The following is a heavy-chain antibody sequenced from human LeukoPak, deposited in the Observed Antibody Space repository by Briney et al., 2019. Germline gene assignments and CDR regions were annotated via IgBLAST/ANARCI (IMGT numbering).Heavy chain of an antibody. V-gene: IGHV3-30-3*01. CDR2: ISYDGSNK. CDR3: ASGKVVVAATYFDY. J-gene: IGHJ4*02. D-gene: IGHD2-15*01. CDR1: GFTFSSYA. Sequence: PGGSLRLSCAASGFTFSSYAMHWVRQAPGKGLEWVAVISYDGSNKYYADSVKGRFTISRDNSKNTLYLQMNSLRAEDTAVYYCASGKVVVAATYFDYWGQGTLVTVSS.